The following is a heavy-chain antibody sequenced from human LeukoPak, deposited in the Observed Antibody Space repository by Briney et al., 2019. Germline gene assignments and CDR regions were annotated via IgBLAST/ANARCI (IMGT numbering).Heavy chain of an antibody. D-gene: IGHD1-26*01. CDR2: IRSKANSYAT. CDR3: TRAQWELLDAFDI. J-gene: IGHJ3*02. CDR1: GFTFSGSA. V-gene: IGHV3-73*01. Sequence: PGGSLRLSCAASGFTFSGSAMHWVRQASGEGLEWVGRIRSKANSYATAYAASVKGRFTISRDDSKNTAYLQMNSLKTEDTAVYYCTRAQWELLDAFDIWGQGTMVTVSS.